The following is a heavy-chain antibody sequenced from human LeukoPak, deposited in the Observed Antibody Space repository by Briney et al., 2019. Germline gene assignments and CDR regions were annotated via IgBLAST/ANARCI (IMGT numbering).Heavy chain of an antibody. J-gene: IGHJ4*02. V-gene: IGHV1-8*01. D-gene: IGHD2-2*01. Sequence: GASVKVSCKASGYTFTSYDINWVRQATGQGLEWMGWMNPNSGNTGYAQKFQGRVTVTRNTSISTAYMELSSLRSEDTAVYYCASAVVPAAHTGDYWGQGTLVTVSS. CDR3: ASAVVPAAHTGDY. CDR1: GYTFTSYD. CDR2: MNPNSGNT.